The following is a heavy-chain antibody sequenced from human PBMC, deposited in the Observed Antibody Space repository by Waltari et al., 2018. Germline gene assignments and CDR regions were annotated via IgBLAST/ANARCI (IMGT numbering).Heavy chain of an antibody. CDR2: TNPNRGNT. CDR1: GYTFTSYD. V-gene: IGHV1-8*03. J-gene: IGHJ3*02. Sequence: QVQLVQSGAEVKKPGASVKVSCKASGYTFTSYDINWVRQATGQGLEWMGWTNPNRGNTGYAQKFQGRVTITSNTSISTAYMERSSLRSEDTAVYYCARGGGSYPREYERDAFDIWGQGTMVTVSS. D-gene: IGHD1-26*01. CDR3: ARGGGSYPREYERDAFDI.